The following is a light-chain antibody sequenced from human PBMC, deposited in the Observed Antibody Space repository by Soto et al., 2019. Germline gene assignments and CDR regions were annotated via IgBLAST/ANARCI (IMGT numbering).Light chain of an antibody. V-gene: IGKV1-33*01. J-gene: IGKJ5*01. Sequence: DIQMTQAPLSLFASVGHRFPITCRASQDISHFLNWYQQKPGKAPKRLIYDASNLQTGVPARFSGRGSGTDFTFTISSVQPDDSGTYYCIQENDRPITFGQGTRLEIK. CDR1: QDISHF. CDR3: IQENDRPIT. CDR2: DAS.